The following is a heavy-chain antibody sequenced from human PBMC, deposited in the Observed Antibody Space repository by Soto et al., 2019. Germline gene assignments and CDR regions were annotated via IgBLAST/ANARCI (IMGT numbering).Heavy chain of an antibody. J-gene: IGHJ4*02. CDR3: AKDQASGPGSFDS. CDR2: ISYDGSNQ. Sequence: VKLVESGGGVVQPGGSLRLSCAASGFTFNIYGMHWVRQAPDKGLEWVALISYDGSNQYYADSVKGRFTISRDNSKNTLFLQMNSLRADYTAVYYRAKDQASGPGSFDSWGQGTLVTVSS. CDR1: GFTFNIYG. V-gene: IGHV3-30*18.